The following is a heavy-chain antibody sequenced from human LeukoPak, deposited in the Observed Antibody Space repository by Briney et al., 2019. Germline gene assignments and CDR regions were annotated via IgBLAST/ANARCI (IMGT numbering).Heavy chain of an antibody. CDR3: ARETYYYDSSGYYYGYFDY. CDR2: INPNSGGT. J-gene: IGHJ4*02. CDR1: GYTFSDYH. D-gene: IGHD3-22*01. Sequence: ASVKVSCKTAGYTFSDYHIHWVRQAPGQGLEWMGWINPNSGGTNYAQKFQGRVTMTRDTSISTAYMELSRLRSDDTAVYYCARETYYYDSSGYYYGYFDYWGQGTLVTVSS. V-gene: IGHV1-2*02.